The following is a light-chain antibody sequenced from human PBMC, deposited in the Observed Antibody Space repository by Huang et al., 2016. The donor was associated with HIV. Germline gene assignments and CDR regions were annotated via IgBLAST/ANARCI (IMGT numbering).Light chain of an antibody. V-gene: IGKV3-15*01. CDR1: QSVRDN. CDR3: HQYYTWPRT. CDR2: GSS. Sequence: EIVMTQSLVTVSVSPGGSATLSCWASQSVRDNLAWFQQKPGQAPRLLVRGSSTRATGVPARFTGSGSGTGFTLTITDLQSDDYAVYYCHQYYTWPRTFGPGTRVE. J-gene: IGKJ1*01.